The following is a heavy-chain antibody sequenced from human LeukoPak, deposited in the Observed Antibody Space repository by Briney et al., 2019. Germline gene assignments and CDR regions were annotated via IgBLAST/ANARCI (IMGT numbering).Heavy chain of an antibody. CDR1: GFTFSSYG. V-gene: IGHV3-30*18. Sequence: GGSLRLSCAASGFTFSSYGMHWVRQAPGKGLEWVAVISYDGSNKYYADSVKGRFTISRDNAKNSLYLQMNSLRAEDTALYYCAKDEEYDSSGYYDYWGQGTLVTVSS. D-gene: IGHD3-22*01. J-gene: IGHJ4*02. CDR3: AKDEEYDSSGYYDY. CDR2: ISYDGSNK.